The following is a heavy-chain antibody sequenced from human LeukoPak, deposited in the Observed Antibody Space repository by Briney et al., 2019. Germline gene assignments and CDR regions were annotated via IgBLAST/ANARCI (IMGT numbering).Heavy chain of an antibody. CDR2: IKADGSEA. J-gene: IGHJ5*02. V-gene: IGHV3-7*01. D-gene: IGHD3-16*01. CDR1: GFTFISYA. CDR3: ASQSYARFDP. Sequence: GGSLRLSCAASGFTFISYAIHWVRQAPGKGLEWVGNIKADGSEAYHVDSVKGRFTISRDNARNSLFLQMNSLRVEDTAVYYCASQSYARFDPWGQGTLVTVSS.